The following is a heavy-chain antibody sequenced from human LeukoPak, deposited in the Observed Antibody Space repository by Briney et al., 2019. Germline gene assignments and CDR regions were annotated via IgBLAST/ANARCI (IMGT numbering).Heavy chain of an antibody. J-gene: IGHJ5*02. V-gene: IGHV1-24*01. Sequence: ASVKVSCKVSGYTLTELSMHWVGQAPGKGREGRGGFDPEDGEKMYAQKFQGRVTMTEDTSTDTAYMELSSLRSEDTAVYYCARARRLGWELLPTSYHAYNWFDPWGQGTLVTVSS. D-gene: IGHD1-26*01. CDR1: GYTLTELS. CDR3: ARARRLGWELLPTSYHAYNWFDP. CDR2: FDPEDGEK.